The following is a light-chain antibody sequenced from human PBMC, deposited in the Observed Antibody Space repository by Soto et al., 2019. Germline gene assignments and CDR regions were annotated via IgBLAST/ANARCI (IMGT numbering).Light chain of an antibody. V-gene: IGKV3D-20*02. CDR3: QQRSNWPLT. J-gene: IGKJ4*01. Sequence: EIVLTHSPGTLSLTPRERATLSCSASQSFSSSYLALYQQKPGQAPRLLIYDASNRATGIPARFSGSGSGTEFTLTISSLEPEDFAGYYCQQRSNWPLTFGGGTKVDI. CDR2: DAS. CDR1: QSFSSSY.